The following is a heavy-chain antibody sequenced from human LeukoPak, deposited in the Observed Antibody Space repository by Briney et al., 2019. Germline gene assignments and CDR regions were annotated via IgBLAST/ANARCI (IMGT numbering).Heavy chain of an antibody. CDR3: ASQDSSGYNLGY. CDR1: GYTFTSYY. J-gene: IGHJ4*02. D-gene: IGHD3-22*01. CDR2: INPSGGST. Sequence: ASVKVSRKASGYTFTSYYMHWVRQAPGQGLEWMGIINPSGGSTSYAQKFQGRVTMTRDTSTSTVYMELSSLRSEDTAVYYCASQDSSGYNLGYWGQGTLVTVSS. V-gene: IGHV1-46*03.